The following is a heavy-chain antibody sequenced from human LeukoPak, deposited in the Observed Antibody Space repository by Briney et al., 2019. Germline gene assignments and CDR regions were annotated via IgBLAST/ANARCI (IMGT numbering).Heavy chain of an antibody. D-gene: IGHD2-15*01. J-gene: IGHJ4*02. CDR2: ISGSGGST. CDR1: GFTFSSYA. Sequence: VQPGGSLRLSCAASGFTFSSYAMSWVRQAPGKGLEWVSAISGSGGSTYYADSVKGRFTISRDNSKNTLYLQMNSLRAEDTAVYYCATGLGYCSGGSCSQGGYWGQGTLVTVSS. V-gene: IGHV3-23*01. CDR3: ATGLGYCSGGSCSQGGY.